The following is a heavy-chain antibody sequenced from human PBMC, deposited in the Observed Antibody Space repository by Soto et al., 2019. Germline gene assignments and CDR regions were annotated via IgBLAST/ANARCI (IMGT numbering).Heavy chain of an antibody. CDR2: ITGGGSNT. J-gene: IGHJ4*02. Sequence: EVQLLESGGGLVQRGGSLRLSCAASGFPFSSYVMSWVRQAPGKGLEWVSGITGGGSNTFYADSVKGRFTISRDNSKNTRFLQMNSLGAEDTAVYYCAKDSNKYSSSLRGRYFDYWGQGIGVTVSS. D-gene: IGHD4-4*01. CDR1: GFPFSSYV. V-gene: IGHV3-23*01. CDR3: AKDSNKYSSSLRGRYFDY.